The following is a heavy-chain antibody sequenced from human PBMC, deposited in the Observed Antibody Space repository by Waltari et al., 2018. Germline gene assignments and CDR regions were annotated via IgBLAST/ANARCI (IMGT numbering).Heavy chain of an antibody. CDR1: GATCSSYA. V-gene: IGHV1-69*05. CDR3: ASPSGSYYNPFGY. D-gene: IGHD1-26*01. Sequence: QVQLVQSGAEVKKPGSSVKGSCKASGATCSSYATRWVRQAPGQGLEWMGGIIPIFGTANYAQKFQGRVTITTDESTSTAYMELSSLRSEDTAVYYCASPSGSYYNPFGYWGQGTLVTVSS. CDR2: IIPIFGTA. J-gene: IGHJ4*02.